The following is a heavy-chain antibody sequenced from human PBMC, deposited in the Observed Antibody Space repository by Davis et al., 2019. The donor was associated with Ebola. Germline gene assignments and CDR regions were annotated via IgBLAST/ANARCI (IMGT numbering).Heavy chain of an antibody. V-gene: IGHV4-59*05. CDR1: GGSISSYY. J-gene: IGHJ6*04. CDR2: IYYSGST. Sequence: SETLSLTCTVSGGSISSYYWSWIRQPPGKGLEWIGSIYYSGSTYYNPSLKSRVTISVDTSKNQFSLKLSSVTAADTAVYYCARGRLEYYYGMDVWGKGTTVTVSS. CDR3: ARGRLEYYYGMDV. D-gene: IGHD1-1*01.